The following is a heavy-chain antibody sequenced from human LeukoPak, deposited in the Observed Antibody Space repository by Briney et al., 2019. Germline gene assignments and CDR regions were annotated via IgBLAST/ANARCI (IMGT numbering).Heavy chain of an antibody. CDR3: AKDLGYCSGGSCYPDY. CDR1: GFTFSSYA. V-gene: IGHV3-23*01. CDR2: ISGSGGST. D-gene: IGHD2-15*01. J-gene: IGHJ4*02. Sequence: GGSLRLSRAASGFTFSSYAMSWVRQAPGKGLEWVSAISGSGGSTYYADSVKGRFTISRDNSKNTLYLQMNSLRAEDTAVYYCAKDLGYCSGGSCYPDYWGQGTLVTVSS.